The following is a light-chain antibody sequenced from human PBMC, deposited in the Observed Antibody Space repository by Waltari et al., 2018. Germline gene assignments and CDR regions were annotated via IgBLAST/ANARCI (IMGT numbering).Light chain of an antibody. Sequence: QSALTQPASASGSPGQLITISCTGTSSDVGNYNLVPWYQQYPGKAPQVMIYDDNRRPSGVSDRFSGSKSGNTASLTISGVQAEDEADYYCCSYAGSYTWVFGGGTKLTVL. CDR1: SSDVGNYNL. V-gene: IGLV2-23*01. CDR3: CSYAGSYTWV. J-gene: IGLJ3*02. CDR2: DDN.